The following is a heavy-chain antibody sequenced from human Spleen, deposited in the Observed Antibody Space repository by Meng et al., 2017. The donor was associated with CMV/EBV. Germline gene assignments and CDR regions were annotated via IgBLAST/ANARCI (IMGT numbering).Heavy chain of an antibody. D-gene: IGHD3-3*01. V-gene: IGHV4-30-4*08. J-gene: IGHJ6*02. CDR1: GGSVSSDDYY. CDR2: IYYSGST. Sequence: SETLSLTCTVSGGSVSSDDYYWNWIRQPPGKGLEWIGDIYYSGSTQYTPSLRSRVTISVDKSKNQFSLKVSSVTVADTAVYYCARGDDFWSGHSPPSYYYAMDVWGQGTTVTVSS. CDR3: ARGDDFWSGHSPPSYYYAMDV.